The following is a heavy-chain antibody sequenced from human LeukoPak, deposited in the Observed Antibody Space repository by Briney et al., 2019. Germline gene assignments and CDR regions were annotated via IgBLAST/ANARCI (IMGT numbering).Heavy chain of an antibody. J-gene: IGHJ4*02. V-gene: IGHV3-30-3*01. CDR1: GFTFSNHA. D-gene: IGHD3-10*01. Sequence: PGGSLRLSCAASGFTFSNHAMHWVRQAPGKGLEWVAVISYDGSNKYYADSVKGRFTISRDNSKNTLYLQMNSLRAEDTAVYYCARDRPTVVRGVLVYWGQGTLVTVSS. CDR2: ISYDGSNK. CDR3: ARDRPTVVRGVLVY.